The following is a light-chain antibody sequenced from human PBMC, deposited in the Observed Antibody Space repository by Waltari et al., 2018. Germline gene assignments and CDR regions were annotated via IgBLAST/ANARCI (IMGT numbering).Light chain of an antibody. CDR1: SGSIASNY. J-gene: IGLJ2*01. CDR3: QSSDSSNHVI. Sequence: NFMLTQPHSMSESPGKTVTISCSRSSGSIASNYEQWYQPRPGASPTTVIYEDTRRPSGVPGRFSGSVDSSSNAASLTISGLMTEDEADYYCQSSDSSNHVIFGGGTKLTVL. CDR2: EDT. V-gene: IGLV6-57*01.